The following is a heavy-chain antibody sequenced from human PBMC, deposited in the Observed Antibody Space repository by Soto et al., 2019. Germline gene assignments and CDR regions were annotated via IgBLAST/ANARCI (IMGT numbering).Heavy chain of an antibody. CDR1: GFTFSSYG. Sequence: GGSLRLSCAASGFTFSSYGMHWVRQAPGKGLEWVSFISRSSTNIYYADSVKGRFTISRDDAENSLVLTLTNMEPVDTATYYCAQADLDTSMATTWFDPWGQGTLVTVSS. D-gene: IGHD5-18*01. CDR2: ISRSSTNI. J-gene: IGHJ5*02. CDR3: AQADLDTSMATTWFDP. V-gene: IGHV3-21*03.